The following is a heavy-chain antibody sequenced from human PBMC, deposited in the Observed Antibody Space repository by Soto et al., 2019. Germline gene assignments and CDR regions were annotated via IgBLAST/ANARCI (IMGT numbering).Heavy chain of an antibody. V-gene: IGHV1-69*13. CDR2: IIPIFGTA. CDR1: GGTFSSYA. J-gene: IGHJ6*02. Sequence: GASVKLSCTACGGTFSSYAISCVRQAPGQGLEWMGGIIPIFGTANYAQKFQSRVTITADESTSTAYMELSSLRSEDTAVYYCARVRAVVTYYYYGMDVWGQGTTVTVSS. D-gene: IGHD2-21*02. CDR3: ARVRAVVTYYYYGMDV.